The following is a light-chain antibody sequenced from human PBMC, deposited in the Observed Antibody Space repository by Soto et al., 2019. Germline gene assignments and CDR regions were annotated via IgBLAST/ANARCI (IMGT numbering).Light chain of an antibody. J-gene: IGLJ3*02. Sequence: QSALTQPASVSGSPGQSITISCTGTSSDVGAYNYVSWCQQHPGKAPKLIIYDVSNRPSGVSNRFSGSKSGNTASLTISGLQADDEAYYYCTSYTTRSIGVFGGGTKLTVL. CDR1: SSDVGAYNY. CDR2: DVS. CDR3: TSYTTRSIGV. V-gene: IGLV2-14*01.